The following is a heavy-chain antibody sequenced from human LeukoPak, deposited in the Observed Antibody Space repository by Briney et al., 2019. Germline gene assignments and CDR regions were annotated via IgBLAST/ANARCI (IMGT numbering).Heavy chain of an antibody. J-gene: IGHJ3*02. V-gene: IGHV3-48*03. D-gene: IGHD2-2*01. CDR1: GFTFSSYE. Sequence: GGSLRLSCAASGFTFSSYEMNWVRQAPGKGLEWVSYISSSGSTIYYADSVKGRFTISRDNAKNSLYLQMNSLRAEDTAVYYCAMIVVVPARALDIWGQGTMVTVSS. CDR2: ISSSGSTI. CDR3: AMIVVVPARALDI.